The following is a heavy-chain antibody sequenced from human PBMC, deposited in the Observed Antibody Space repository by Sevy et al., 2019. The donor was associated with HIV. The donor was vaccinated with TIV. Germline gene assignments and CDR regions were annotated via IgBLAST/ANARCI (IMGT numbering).Heavy chain of an antibody. D-gene: IGHD6-19*01. V-gene: IGHV3-30-3*01. Sequence: GGSLRLSCAASGFTFSSYPMHWVRQAPGKGLEWVAVISYDGANKYYADSVKGRFTISRDSSKNTLYLQMNSLRPEDTAVYYCARDKVLVSGWNYLFDFWGQGNLVTVSS. CDR2: ISYDGANK. J-gene: IGHJ4*02. CDR1: GFTFSSYP. CDR3: ARDKVLVSGWNYLFDF.